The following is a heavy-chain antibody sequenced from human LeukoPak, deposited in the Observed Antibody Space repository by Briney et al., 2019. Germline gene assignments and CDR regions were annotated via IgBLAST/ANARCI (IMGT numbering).Heavy chain of an antibody. D-gene: IGHD6-6*01. J-gene: IGHJ4*02. Sequence: GASVTVSFKASGYTFTNYYLHWLRQAPGQGLEWMGIINPGGGSTNYAQNFQGRVSMTTDMSTTTVYMELSHLRSEDTALYYCARDIAPRPGPEYYFDSWGQGTLVTVSS. V-gene: IGHV1-46*01. CDR2: INPGGGST. CDR3: ARDIAPRPGPEYYFDS. CDR1: GYTFTNYY.